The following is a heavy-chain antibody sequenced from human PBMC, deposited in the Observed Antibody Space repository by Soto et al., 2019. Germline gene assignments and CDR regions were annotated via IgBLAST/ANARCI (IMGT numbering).Heavy chain of an antibody. CDR1: GFTLSGYA. CDR3: ARRARPDFYYMDV. D-gene: IGHD6-6*01. Sequence: EVQLAASGGGLAQPGGSPRLSCAASGFTLSGYAMDWVRQAPGKGLEYVSGISSNGVGTYYANSVQGRFTISRDNSKNTVYLQMGSLRPEDMAVYYCARRARPDFYYMDVWGKGTTVTVSS. CDR2: ISSNGVGT. J-gene: IGHJ6*03. V-gene: IGHV3-64*01.